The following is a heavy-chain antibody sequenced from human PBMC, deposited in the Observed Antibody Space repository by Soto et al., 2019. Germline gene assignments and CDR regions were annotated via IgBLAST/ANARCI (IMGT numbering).Heavy chain of an antibody. CDR1: GYTFTGYY. V-gene: IGHV1-2*02. Sequence: GASVKVSCKASGYTFTGYYMHWVRQAPGQGLEWMGWINPNSGGTYYAQKFQGRVTMTRDTSISTAYMELSRLRSDDTAVYYCARARSGSYYNNPYYYGMDVWGHGTTVTVSS. J-gene: IGHJ6*02. CDR3: ARARSGSYYNNPYYYGMDV. CDR2: INPNSGGT. D-gene: IGHD3-10*01.